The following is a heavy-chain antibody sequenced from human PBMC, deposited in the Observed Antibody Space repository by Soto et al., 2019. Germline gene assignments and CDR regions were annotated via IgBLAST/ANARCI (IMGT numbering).Heavy chain of an antibody. CDR2: IIPIFGTA. J-gene: IGHJ4*02. V-gene: IGHV1-69*13. CDR3: ARDLNGFDY. CDR1: GGTFSSYA. D-gene: IGHD2-8*01. Sequence: SVKVSCKASGGTFSSYAISWVRQAPGQGLEWMGGIIPIFGTANYAQKFQGRVTITADESTSTAYLELRSLSSDDTAVYYCARDLNGFDYWGQGTLVTVSS.